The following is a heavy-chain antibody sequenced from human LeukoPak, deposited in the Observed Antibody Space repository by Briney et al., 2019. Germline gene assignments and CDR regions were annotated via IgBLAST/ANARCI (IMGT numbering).Heavy chain of an antibody. Sequence: GASVKVSCKASGYTFTGYYMHWVRQAPGQGLEWMGWINPNSGGTTYAQKFQGRVTVTRDTSISTAYMELSRLRSDDTAVYYCASRARYCSSTSCYPTSYYYMDVWAKGPRSPSP. CDR2: INPNSGGT. CDR3: ASRARYCSSTSCYPTSYYYMDV. CDR1: GYTFTGYY. J-gene: IGHJ6*03. D-gene: IGHD2-2*01. V-gene: IGHV1-2*02.